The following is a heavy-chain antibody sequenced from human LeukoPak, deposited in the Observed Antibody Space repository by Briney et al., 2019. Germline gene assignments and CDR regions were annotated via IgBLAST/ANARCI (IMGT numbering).Heavy chain of an antibody. CDR1: GFTFSSYA. CDR2: ISGSGGST. J-gene: IGHJ3*02. Sequence: GGSLRLSCAASGFTFSSYAMSWVRQAPGKGLEWVSAISGSGGSTYYADSVKGRFTISRDNSKNTLYLQMNSLRAEDTAVYYCAKDIMPTTTPRDAFDIWGQGTMVTVSS. D-gene: IGHD3-16*01. V-gene: IGHV3-23*01. CDR3: AKDIMPTTTPRDAFDI.